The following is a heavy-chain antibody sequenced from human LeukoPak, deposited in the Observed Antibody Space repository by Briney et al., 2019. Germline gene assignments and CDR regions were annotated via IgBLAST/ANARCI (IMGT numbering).Heavy chain of an antibody. CDR1: GGSISSGSYY. J-gene: IGHJ4*02. CDR2: IYTSGST. CDR3: ARDNIVVVAATKAYYFDY. V-gene: IGHV4-61*02. D-gene: IGHD2-15*01. Sequence: SQTLSLTCTVSGGSISSGSYYWSWIRQPAGKGLEWIGRIYTSGSTNYNPSLKSRVTISVDTSKNQFSLKLSSVTAADTAVYYCARDNIVVVAATKAYYFDYWGQGTLVTVSS.